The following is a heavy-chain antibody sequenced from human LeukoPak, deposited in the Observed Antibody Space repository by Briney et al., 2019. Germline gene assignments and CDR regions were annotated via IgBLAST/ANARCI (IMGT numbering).Heavy chain of an antibody. J-gene: IGHJ4*02. CDR1: GITVSGNY. Sequence: PGGSLRLSCAVSGITVSGNYMTWVRQAPGKGLDWVSAIYSGGSTYYADSVKGRFTISRDNSKNTLYLQMDSLRAEDTAVYYCAKAGLVANWGQGTLVTVSS. CDR2: IYSGGST. CDR3: AKAGLVAN. V-gene: IGHV3-53*01. D-gene: IGHD7-27*01.